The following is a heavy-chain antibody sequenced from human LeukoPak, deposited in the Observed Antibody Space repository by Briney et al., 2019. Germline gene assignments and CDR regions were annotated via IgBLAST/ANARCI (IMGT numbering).Heavy chain of an antibody. J-gene: IGHJ4*02. CDR2: IDASGSDT. D-gene: IGHD3-16*02. V-gene: IGHV3-23*01. Sequence: GGSLRLSCEVSEFPFSVYAMAWVRQAPGQGLEWVSAIDASGSDTYYTDSVKGRFTISRDNSKNTLHLHMNSLRAEDTAVYYCAKERAGYTNPYYFDYWGQGTLVTVSS. CDR1: EFPFSVYA. CDR3: AKERAGYTNPYYFDY.